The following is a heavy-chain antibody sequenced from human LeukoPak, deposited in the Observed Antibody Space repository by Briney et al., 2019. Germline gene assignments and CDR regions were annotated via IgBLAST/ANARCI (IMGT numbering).Heavy chain of an antibody. Sequence: GESLKISCKGSGYSFTSYWIGWVRQMPGKGLEWMGIIYPGDSDTRYSPSFHGQVTITADKSISTAYLQWSSLEASDTAMYYCARRTFYDSSGYYYFDYWGQGTLVTVSS. V-gene: IGHV5-51*01. CDR1: GYSFTSYW. CDR2: IYPGDSDT. D-gene: IGHD3-22*01. J-gene: IGHJ4*02. CDR3: ARRTFYDSSGYYYFDY.